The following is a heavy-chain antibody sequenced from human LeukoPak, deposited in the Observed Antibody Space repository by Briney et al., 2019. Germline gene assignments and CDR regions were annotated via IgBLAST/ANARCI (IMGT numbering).Heavy chain of an antibody. CDR2: IWYDGSNK. V-gene: IGHV3-30*19. D-gene: IGHD4-23*01. Sequence: PGGSLRLSCAASGFTFSSYGMHWVRQAPGKGLEWVAVIWYDGSNKYYADSVKGRFTISRDNSKNTLYLQMNSLRVEDTAVYYCARGPYGGPRPPLDYWGRGTLVTVSS. J-gene: IGHJ4*02. CDR3: ARGPYGGPRPPLDY. CDR1: GFTFSSYG.